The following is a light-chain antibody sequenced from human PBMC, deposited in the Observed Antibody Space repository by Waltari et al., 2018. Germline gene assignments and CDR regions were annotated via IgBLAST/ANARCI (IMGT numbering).Light chain of an antibody. CDR3: QQYNSWPFT. Sequence: EKVMTQSPATLSVSPGERATLSCRASQSVSNHLAWYQQRPGQAPRLLIYAASSRAAGVPARFSGSGSGTEFTLTIGSLQSEDFAVYFCQQYNSWPFTFGPGTQVDIK. CDR2: AAS. J-gene: IGKJ3*01. V-gene: IGKV3-15*01. CDR1: QSVSNH.